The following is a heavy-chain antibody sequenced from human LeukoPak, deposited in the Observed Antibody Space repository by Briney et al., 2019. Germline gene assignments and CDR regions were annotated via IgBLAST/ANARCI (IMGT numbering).Heavy chain of an antibody. Sequence: PGGSLRLSCAASGFTFSSYAMSWVRQAPGKGLEWVSAISGSGGSTYYADSVKGRFTISRDNSKNTLYLQMNSLRAEDTAVYYCARDLARFLEWLSHFFLYYFDYWGQGTLVTVSS. J-gene: IGHJ4*02. CDR1: GFTFSSYA. CDR2: ISGSGGST. V-gene: IGHV3-23*01. D-gene: IGHD3-3*01. CDR3: ARDLARFLEWLSHFFLYYFDY.